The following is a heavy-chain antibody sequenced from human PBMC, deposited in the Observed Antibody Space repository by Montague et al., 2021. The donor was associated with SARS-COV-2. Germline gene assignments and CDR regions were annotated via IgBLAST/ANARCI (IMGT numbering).Heavy chain of an antibody. CDR3: ARSAWGGYRDAFDI. Sequence: LSLSWSASGFTFSSYAMHWVRQAPGKGLEWVAVISYDGSNKYYADSVKGRFTISRDNSKNTLYLQMNSLRAEDTAVYYCARSAWGGYRDAFDIWGQGTMVTVSS. CDR1: GFTFSSYA. J-gene: IGHJ3*02. V-gene: IGHV3-30-3*01. D-gene: IGHD3-16*02. CDR2: ISYDGSNK.